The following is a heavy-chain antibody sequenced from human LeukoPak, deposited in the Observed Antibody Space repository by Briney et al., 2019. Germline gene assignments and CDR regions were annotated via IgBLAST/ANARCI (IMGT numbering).Heavy chain of an antibody. D-gene: IGHD3-16*01. CDR3: ATQRGSYLWGTDFDY. V-gene: IGHV1-18*01. CDR1: GYKFNTYG. CDR2: ISAYNGKT. Sequence: ASVKVSCKASGYKFNTYGISRVRQAPGQGLEWMGWISAYNGKTDYAQKFQGRVTMTTDTSTSTAYMELRSLRSDDTAVYYCATQRGSYLWGTDFDYWGQGTLVTVSS. J-gene: IGHJ4*02.